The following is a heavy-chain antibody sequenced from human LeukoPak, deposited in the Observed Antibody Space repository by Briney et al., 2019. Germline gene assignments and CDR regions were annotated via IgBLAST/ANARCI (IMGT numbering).Heavy chain of an antibody. D-gene: IGHD2-2*01. CDR2: ISSSGSTI. J-gene: IGHJ4*02. V-gene: IGHV3-48*03. Sequence: GGSLRLSCAASGFTFSSYETNWVRQAPGKGLEWVSYISSSGSTIYYADSVKGRFTISRDNAKNSLYLQMNSLRAEDTAVYYCARDLQLLRSGDYWGQGTLVTVSS. CDR1: GFTFSSYE. CDR3: ARDLQLLRSGDY.